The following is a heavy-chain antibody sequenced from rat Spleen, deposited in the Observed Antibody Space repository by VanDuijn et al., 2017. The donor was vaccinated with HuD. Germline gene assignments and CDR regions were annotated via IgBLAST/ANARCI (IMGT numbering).Heavy chain of an antibody. V-gene: IGHV5-46*01. CDR3: TTDDFTLMVVTFDY. CDR2: ISTSGGST. D-gene: IGHD1-12*02. CDR1: GFTFSSFP. Sequence: EVQLVESGGGLVQPGRSMKLSCAASGFTFSSFPMAWVRQAPTKGLEWVATISTSGGSTYYRDSVKGRFAISRDNAKSTLYLQMNSLRSEDTATYYCTTDDFTLMVVTFDYWGQGVMVTVSS. J-gene: IGHJ2*01.